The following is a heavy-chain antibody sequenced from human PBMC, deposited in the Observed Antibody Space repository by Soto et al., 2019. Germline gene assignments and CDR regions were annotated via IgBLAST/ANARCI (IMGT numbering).Heavy chain of an antibody. J-gene: IGHJ4*02. CDR1: GFTLSSYA. D-gene: IGHD5-18*01. CDR2: ISGSGGST. Sequence: GGSLRLSCAASGFTLSSYAMSWVRQAPGKGLEWVSAISGSGGSTYYADSVKGRFTISRDNSKNTLDLQIDSLRAEDTAVYSCAKGTAMVPDYWGQGTLVTVSS. CDR3: AKGTAMVPDY. V-gene: IGHV3-23*01.